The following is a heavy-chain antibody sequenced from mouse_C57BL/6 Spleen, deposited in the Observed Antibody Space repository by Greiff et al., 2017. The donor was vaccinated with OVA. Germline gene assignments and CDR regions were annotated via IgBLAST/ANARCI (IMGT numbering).Heavy chain of an antibody. D-gene: IGHD3-2*02. CDR1: GFTFSDYG. CDR2: ISRGSSTI. CDR3: ARRGSGYEYYFDY. V-gene: IGHV5-17*01. J-gene: IGHJ2*01. Sequence: EVKVVESGGGLVKPGGSLKLSCAASGFTFSDYGMHWVRQAPEKGLEWVAYISRGSSTIYYAHTVKGRFTISGDNAKNTLFLQLTSLRSEDTAMYYFARRGSGYEYYFDYWGQGTTLTVSS.